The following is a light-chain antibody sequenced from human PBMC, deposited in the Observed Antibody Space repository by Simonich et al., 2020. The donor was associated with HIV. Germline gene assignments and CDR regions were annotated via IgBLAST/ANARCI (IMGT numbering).Light chain of an antibody. CDR2: GAS. CDR1: QSVASN. CDR3: QQYNKWPPWT. V-gene: IGKV3-15*01. J-gene: IGKJ1*01. Sequence: EILMTQSPATLSVSPGERATLSCRTSQSVASNLAWYQQKPGQAPRLLIYGASSRATGIPARFSGSGFGTEFTLTISSMQSEDFAVYYCQQYNKWPPWTFGQGTKVEI.